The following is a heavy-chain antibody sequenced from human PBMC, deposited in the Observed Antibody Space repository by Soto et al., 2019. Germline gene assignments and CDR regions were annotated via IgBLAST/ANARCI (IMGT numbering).Heavy chain of an antibody. Sequence: QVPLVQSGAEVKKPGASVKVSCKASGYTFTSYGISWVRQAPGQGLEWMGWISAYNGNTNYAQKLQGRVTMTTDTSTSTAYMELRSLRSDDTAVYYCASDYYGSGSYQDAFDIWGQGTMVTVSS. J-gene: IGHJ3*02. CDR3: ASDYYGSGSYQDAFDI. V-gene: IGHV1-18*01. CDR2: ISAYNGNT. D-gene: IGHD3-10*01. CDR1: GYTFTSYG.